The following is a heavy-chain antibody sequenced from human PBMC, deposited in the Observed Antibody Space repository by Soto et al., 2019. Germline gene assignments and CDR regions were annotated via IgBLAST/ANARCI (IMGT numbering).Heavy chain of an antibody. CDR1: GFTFSSYA. J-gene: IGHJ5*01. Sequence: PGGSLRLSCVASGFTFSSYAVSWVRQAPGKGLEWVSAISGSGGSTYYADSVKGRFTISRDNSKNTVFLQVNSLTAEDTAIYYCATIGYIVIVPAGKRWHDSWGQGTLVTVSS. CDR3: ATIGYIVIVPAGKRWHDS. V-gene: IGHV3-23*01. D-gene: IGHD2-2*01. CDR2: ISGSGGST.